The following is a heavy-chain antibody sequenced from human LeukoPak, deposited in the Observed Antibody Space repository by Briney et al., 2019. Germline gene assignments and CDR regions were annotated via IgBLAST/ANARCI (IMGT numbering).Heavy chain of an antibody. D-gene: IGHD2-15*01. J-gene: IGHJ3*02. Sequence: SVKVSCKASGGTFSSYAISWVRQAPGQGLEWMGGIIPIVGTANYAQKFQGRVTITTDESTSTAYMELSSLRSEDTAVDYCGVGGSNFFDYAFDIWGQGTMVTVSS. CDR2: IIPIVGTA. CDR3: GVGGSNFFDYAFDI. V-gene: IGHV1-69*05. CDR1: GGTFSSYA.